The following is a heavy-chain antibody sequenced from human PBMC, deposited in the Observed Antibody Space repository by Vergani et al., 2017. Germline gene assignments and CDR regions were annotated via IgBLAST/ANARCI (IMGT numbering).Heavy chain of an antibody. CDR3: AGGYRSSVWFLAY. D-gene: IGHD6-6*01. CDR2: IYTSEST. V-gene: IGHV4-4*07. CDR1: GGSISPYY. Sequence: QVQLQESGPGLVKPSETLSLTCIVSGGSISPYYWSWIRQPAGEGLVWIGSIYTSESTNYNPSLMSRVTMSADTSKNQFSLKHSSVTAADAAVYYCAGGYRSSVWFLAYWGPGTLVTVSS. J-gene: IGHJ4*02.